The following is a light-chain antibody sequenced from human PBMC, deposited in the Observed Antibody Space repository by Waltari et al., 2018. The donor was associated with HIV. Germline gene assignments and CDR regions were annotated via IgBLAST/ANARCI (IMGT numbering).Light chain of an antibody. J-gene: IGLJ3*02. CDR3: AAWDDSLNGPV. Sequence: QSVLTQPPSASGTPGQRVTISCSGSSSNIGSNTVNWYQQLPGTAPNLLIYSNNQRPSWVPDRFSGSKSGTSASLAISGLQSEDEADYYCAAWDDSLNGPVFGGGTKLTVL. CDR2: SNN. V-gene: IGLV1-44*01. CDR1: SSNIGSNT.